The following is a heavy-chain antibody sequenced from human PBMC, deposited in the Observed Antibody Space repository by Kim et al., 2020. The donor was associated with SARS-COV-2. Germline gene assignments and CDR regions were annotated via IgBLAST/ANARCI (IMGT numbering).Heavy chain of an antibody. CDR3: AGHEGGLWLRGAFDI. Sequence: PSPKRRVTLSVDTAKTQFSLKLSSVTAADTAVYYCAGHEGGLWLRGAFDIWGQGTMVTVSS. J-gene: IGHJ3*02. V-gene: IGHV4-59*08. D-gene: IGHD2-21*01.